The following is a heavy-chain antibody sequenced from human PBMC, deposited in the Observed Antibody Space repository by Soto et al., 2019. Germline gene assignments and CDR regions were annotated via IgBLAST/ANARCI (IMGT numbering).Heavy chain of an antibody. Sequence: EVQLVESGGGLVQPGGSLRLSCAASGFTVSSNYMSWVRQAPGKGLEWVSVIYSGGSTYYADSVKGRFTISRHNSKNTLYLQMNSLRAEYTAVYYCARGELELRSYYYDYWGQGTLVTVSS. D-gene: IGHD1-7*01. V-gene: IGHV3-53*04. J-gene: IGHJ4*02. CDR3: ARGELELRSYYYDY. CDR2: IYSGGST. CDR1: GFTVSSNY.